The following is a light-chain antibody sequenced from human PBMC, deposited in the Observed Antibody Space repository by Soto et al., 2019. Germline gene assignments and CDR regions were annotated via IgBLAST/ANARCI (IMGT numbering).Light chain of an antibody. CDR1: QSISATH. CDR2: GAS. J-gene: IGKJ4*01. V-gene: IGKV3-20*01. Sequence: IVLTQSPGTLSLSPGERATLSCRASQSISATHLAWYQQRPGQAPRLLLYGASSRATGIPDRFSGSGSGTDFTLTISRVEPEDFAVFYCQHYGSSPLTFGGGTKEEIK. CDR3: QHYGSSPLT.